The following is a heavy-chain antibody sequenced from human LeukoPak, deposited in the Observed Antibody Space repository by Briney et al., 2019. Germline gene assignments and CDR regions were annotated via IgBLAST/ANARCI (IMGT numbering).Heavy chain of an antibody. CDR3: AREDSHGSNGMDV. CDR1: GFTFSSYA. D-gene: IGHD5-18*01. CDR2: ISSNGGST. V-gene: IGHV3-64*01. J-gene: IGHJ6*02. Sequence: GGSLRLSCAASGFTFSSYAMHWVRQAPGKGLEYVSAISSNGGSTYYANSVKGRFTISRDNSKNTLYLQMGSPRAEDMAVYYCAREDSHGSNGMDVWGQGTTVTVSS.